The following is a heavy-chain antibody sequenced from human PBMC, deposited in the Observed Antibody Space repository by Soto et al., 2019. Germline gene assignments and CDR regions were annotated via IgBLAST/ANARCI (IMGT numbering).Heavy chain of an antibody. CDR2: IIPIFGTA. J-gene: IGHJ2*01. Sequence: QVQLVQSGAEVKKPGSSVKVSCKASGGTFSSYAISWVRQAPGQGLEWMGGIIPIFGTANYAQKFQGRVTITADDSTSTAYMELSSLRSEDTAVYYCARVVTVVKSVHYWYFDLWGRGTLVTVSS. V-gene: IGHV1-69*12. CDR1: GGTFSSYA. CDR3: ARVVTVVKSVHYWYFDL. D-gene: IGHD2-15*01.